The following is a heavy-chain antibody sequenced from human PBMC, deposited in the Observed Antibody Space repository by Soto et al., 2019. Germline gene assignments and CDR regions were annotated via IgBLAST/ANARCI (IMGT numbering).Heavy chain of an antibody. CDR3: ARGGGGYCSGCSCYYDS. J-gene: IGHJ4*02. CDR1: GGTFSSYT. Sequence: QVQLVQSGAEVKKPGSSVKVSCKASGGTFSSYTISWVRQAPGQGLEWMGRIIPILGVANYAQKFQGRVTITADKSTSKTYMELSSLRSEDTAVYYCARGGGGYCSGCSCYYDSWGQGTLVTVCS. CDR2: IIPILGVA. V-gene: IGHV1-69*02. D-gene: IGHD2-15*01.